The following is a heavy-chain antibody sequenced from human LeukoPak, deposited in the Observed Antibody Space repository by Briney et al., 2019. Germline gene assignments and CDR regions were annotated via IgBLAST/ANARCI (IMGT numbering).Heavy chain of an antibody. CDR3: ARGRGGASGGRFDY. J-gene: IGHJ4*02. D-gene: IGHD3-10*01. CDR2: MSPSSGDT. CDR1: GYTFTNYD. V-gene: IGHV1-8*01. Sequence: ASVKVSCKASGYTFTNYDTNWVRQATGQGLEWMGWMSPSSGDTGFAQKFQGRVTMTRNTSISSAYMELSSLRSEDTAVYYCARGRGGASGGRFDYWGQGTLVTVSS.